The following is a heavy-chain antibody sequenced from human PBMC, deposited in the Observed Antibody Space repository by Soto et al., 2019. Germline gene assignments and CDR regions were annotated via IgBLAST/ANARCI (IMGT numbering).Heavy chain of an antibody. CDR1: GYTFTGYY. D-gene: IGHD4-17*01. Sequence: QVRLVQSGAEVKKPGASVKVSCTASGYTFTGYYIHWVRQAPGQGLEWMGWINPKSGGTNYAQKFQGWVTMTRDTSISTAYMELSRMTSDDTAVYYCAKEIRYGDQGAFDIWGQGTMVTVSS. V-gene: IGHV1-2*04. CDR3: AKEIRYGDQGAFDI. CDR2: INPKSGGT. J-gene: IGHJ3*02.